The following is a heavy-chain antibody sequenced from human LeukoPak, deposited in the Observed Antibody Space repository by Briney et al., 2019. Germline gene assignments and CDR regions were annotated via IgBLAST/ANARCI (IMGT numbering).Heavy chain of an antibody. D-gene: IGHD3-10*01. CDR3: AKDVTYYFGSGSNPNWFDP. CDR2: ISGSDAST. V-gene: IGHV3-23*01. J-gene: IGHJ5*02. Sequence: GGSLRRSCAASGFTFSSYAMSWVRQTPGKGLEWVSGISGSDASTYYTDSVKGRFTISRDNSKNTPYLHMNSLRAEDTAVYYCAKDVTYYFGSGSNPNWFDPWGQGTLVTVSS. CDR1: GFTFSSYA.